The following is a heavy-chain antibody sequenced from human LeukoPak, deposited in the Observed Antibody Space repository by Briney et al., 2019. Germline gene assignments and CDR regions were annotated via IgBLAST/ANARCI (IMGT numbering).Heavy chain of an antibody. V-gene: IGHV3-48*03. Sequence: GGSLRLSCAASGFTFSSYEMNWVRQAPGKGLEWVSYISSSGSTIYYADSVKGRFTTSRDNAKNSLYLQMNSLRAEDTAVYYCARRRDSGSLQHFDYWGQGTLVTVSS. D-gene: IGHD1-26*01. CDR1: GFTFSSYE. CDR3: ARRRDSGSLQHFDY. CDR2: ISSSGSTI. J-gene: IGHJ4*02.